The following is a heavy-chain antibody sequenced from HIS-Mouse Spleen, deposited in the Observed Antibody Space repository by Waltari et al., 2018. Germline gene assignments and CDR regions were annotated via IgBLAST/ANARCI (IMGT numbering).Heavy chain of an antibody. CDR2: TYHSGST. CDR1: GYSISSGYY. D-gene: IGHD6-13*01. Sequence: QVQLQESGPGLVKPSETLSLTCTVSGYSISSGYYWGWIRQPPGTGLEWIGSTYHSGSTYDKPALKSRVTISVDTSKNQFSLKLSSVTAADTAVYYCARALEYSSSWYYYYYGMDVWGQGTTVTVSS. J-gene: IGHJ6*02. CDR3: ARALEYSSSWYYYYYGMDV. V-gene: IGHV4-38-2*02.